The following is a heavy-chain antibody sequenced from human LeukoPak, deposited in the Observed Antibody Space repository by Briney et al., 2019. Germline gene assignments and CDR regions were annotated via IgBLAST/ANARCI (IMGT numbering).Heavy chain of an antibody. CDR2: ISAYNGNT. J-gene: IGHJ6*03. Sequence: ASVKVSCKASGYTFTSYGISWVRQAPGQGLEWMGWISAYNGNTNYAQKLQGRVTMTTDTSTSTAYMELRSLRSDDTAVYYCARDGRIAVAGPLYYYYYYMDVWGKGTTVTVSS. CDR3: ARDGRIAVAGPLYYYYYYMDV. CDR1: GYTFTSYG. D-gene: IGHD6-19*01. V-gene: IGHV1-18*01.